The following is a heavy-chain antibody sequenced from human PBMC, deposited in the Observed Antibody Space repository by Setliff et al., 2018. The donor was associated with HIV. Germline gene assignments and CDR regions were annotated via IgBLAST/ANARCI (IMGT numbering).Heavy chain of an antibody. D-gene: IGHD1-1*01. Sequence: LTCSVSGDSISNPNYYWGWIRQAPGKGLEWISYISSRGSTIYYADSVKGRFTISRDNAKNSLYLQMNSLRAEDTAVYYCARVGAVWSFDYWGQGTLVTVSS. V-gene: IGHV3-11*01. CDR2: ISSRGSTI. CDR3: ARVGAVWSFDY. J-gene: IGHJ4*02. CDR1: GDSISNPNYY.